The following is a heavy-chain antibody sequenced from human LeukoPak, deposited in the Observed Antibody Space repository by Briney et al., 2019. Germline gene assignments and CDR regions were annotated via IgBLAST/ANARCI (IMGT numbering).Heavy chain of an antibody. CDR2: IYYSGST. D-gene: IGHD2-15*01. V-gene: IGHV4-30-4*01. CDR3: ARAENCSGGSCFFGKYGMDD. CDR1: GGSISSGDYY. Sequence: PSQTLSLTCTVSGGSISSGDYYWSWIRQPPGKGLEWIGYIYYSGSTYYNPSLKSRVTISVDTSKNQFSLKLSSVTAADTAVYYCARAENCSGGSCFFGKYGMDDWGQGTTVTVSS. J-gene: IGHJ6*02.